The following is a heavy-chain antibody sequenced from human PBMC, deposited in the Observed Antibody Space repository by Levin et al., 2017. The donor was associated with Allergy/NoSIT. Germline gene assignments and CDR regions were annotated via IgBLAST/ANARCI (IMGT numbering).Heavy chain of an antibody. D-gene: IGHD5-18*01. CDR2: IESKGEGETT. CDR3: NTWVAGYSYDFVDC. J-gene: IGHJ4*02. Sequence: MPGGSLRLSCAASGFTVSDASMTWVRQVPGKGLEWVGRIESKGEGETTDHAAPVKGRFTISRDNSKNTLYLQMNSLKTEDTAVYYCNTWVAGYSYDFVDCWGQGTLVTVSS. CDR1: GFTVSDAS. V-gene: IGHV3-15*04.